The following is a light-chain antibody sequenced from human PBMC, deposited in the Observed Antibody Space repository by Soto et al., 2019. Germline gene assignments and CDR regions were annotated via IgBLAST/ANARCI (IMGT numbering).Light chain of an antibody. CDR3: QQYYSTPPT. CDR2: WAS. J-gene: IGKJ2*01. CDR1: RSVLYSSNSKNY. Sequence: DIVMTQSPDSLAVSLGERATINCKSSRSVLYSSNSKNYLAWYQHKPGQPPKLLIYWASTRESGVPDRFSGSGSGTDSTLTISSLQAEDVAVYYCQQYYSTPPTFGQGTKLEIK. V-gene: IGKV4-1*01.